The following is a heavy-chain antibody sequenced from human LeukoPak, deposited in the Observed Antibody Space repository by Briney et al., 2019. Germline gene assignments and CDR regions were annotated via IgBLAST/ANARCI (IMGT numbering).Heavy chain of an antibody. Sequence: GGSLRLSCAASGFTVKDNFMSWVRQAPGKGLEWVSVLYSGGATYYADSVKGRITISRDNSKNIVFLQMNDLRTEDTAFYYCTRDSANYHFAYWGQGALVTVSS. CDR3: TRDSANYHFAY. CDR2: LYSGGAT. CDR1: GFTVKDNF. D-gene: IGHD4/OR15-4a*01. V-gene: IGHV3-66*01. J-gene: IGHJ4*02.